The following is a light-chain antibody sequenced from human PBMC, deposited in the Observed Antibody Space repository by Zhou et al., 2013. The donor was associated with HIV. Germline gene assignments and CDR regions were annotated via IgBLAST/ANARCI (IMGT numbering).Light chain of an antibody. CDR2: DAS. CDR1: QSVSTK. Sequence: VLTQSPVTLSLSPGERATLSCRASQSVSTKLAWYQQKPGQAPRLLIYDASNRATGIPARFSGSGSGTDFTLTISSLEPEDFAVYYCQQYNNWPPLTFGGGTKVEIK. CDR3: QQYNNWPPLT. J-gene: IGKJ4*01. V-gene: IGKV3-11*01.